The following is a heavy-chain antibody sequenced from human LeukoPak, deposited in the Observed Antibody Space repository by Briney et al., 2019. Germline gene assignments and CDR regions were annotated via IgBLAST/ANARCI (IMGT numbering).Heavy chain of an antibody. CDR1: GGSISSGDYY. D-gene: IGHD6-19*01. CDR2: IYYSGST. J-gene: IGHJ1*01. Sequence: SETLSLTCTVSGGSISSGDYYWSWIRQPPGKGLEWIGYIYYSGSTNYNPSLKSRVTISVDTSKNQFSLKLSSVTAADTAVYYCAGGIAVAGTLRLYFQHWGQGTLVTVSS. V-gene: IGHV4-61*08. CDR3: AGGIAVAGTLRLYFQH.